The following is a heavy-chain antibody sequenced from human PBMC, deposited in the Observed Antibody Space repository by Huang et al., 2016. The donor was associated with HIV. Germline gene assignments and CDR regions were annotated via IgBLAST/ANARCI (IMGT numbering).Heavy chain of an antibody. Sequence: QVRLVESGGGVVQPGASLTLSCSASGFPFSAYGMDWVRQAPVKGLEWVVFRRYDGNNDYLRGSVKGRFTISRDNSNNTLYLRMNSLRPEDTAVYYGVKERGSSRARSSFDFWGQGTSVIVSS. CDR1: GFPFSAYG. CDR3: VKERGSSRARSSFDF. J-gene: IGHJ3*01. V-gene: IGHV3-30*02. D-gene: IGHD6-13*01. CDR2: RRYDGNND.